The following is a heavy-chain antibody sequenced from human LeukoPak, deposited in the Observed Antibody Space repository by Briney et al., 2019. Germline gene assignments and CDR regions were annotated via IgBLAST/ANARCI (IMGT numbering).Heavy chain of an antibody. V-gene: IGHV5-10-1*01. CDR1: GYSFTAYW. J-gene: IGHJ5*02. Sequence: GESLKISCQASGYSFTAYWINWVRQMPGKGLEWMGRIDPRDSYTNYSPSFQGHVTISSDKSRSTAYLQWSSLKASDTAVYYCARQGTPKWFDPWGQGTLVTVSS. D-gene: IGHD2-15*01. CDR2: IDPRDSYT. CDR3: ARQGTPKWFDP.